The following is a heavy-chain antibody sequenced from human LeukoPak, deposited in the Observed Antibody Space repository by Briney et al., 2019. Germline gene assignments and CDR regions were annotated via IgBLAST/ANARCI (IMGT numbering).Heavy chain of an antibody. CDR3: ASNMVRGVIIYYYYGMDV. J-gene: IGHJ6*02. CDR1: GGTFSSYA. Sequence: VASVKVSCKASGGTFSSYAISWVRQAPGQGLEWMGRIIPILGIANYAQKFQGRVTITADKSTSTAYMELSSLRSEDTAVYYCASNMVRGVIIYYYYGMDVWGQGTTVTVSS. D-gene: IGHD3-10*01. V-gene: IGHV1-69*04. CDR2: IIPILGIA.